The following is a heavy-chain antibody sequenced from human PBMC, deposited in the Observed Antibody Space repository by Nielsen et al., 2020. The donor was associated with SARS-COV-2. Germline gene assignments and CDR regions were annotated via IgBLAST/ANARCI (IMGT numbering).Heavy chain of an antibody. J-gene: IGHJ6*03. Sequence: PGKGLEWIGYIYYSGSTYYNPSLKSRVTISVDTSKNQFSLKLSSVTAADTAVYYCARVGRGYDILTGYQDYYYYYMDVWGKGTTVTVSS. D-gene: IGHD3-9*01. CDR3: ARVGRGYDILTGYQDYYYYYMDV. V-gene: IGHV4-31*02. CDR2: IYYSGST.